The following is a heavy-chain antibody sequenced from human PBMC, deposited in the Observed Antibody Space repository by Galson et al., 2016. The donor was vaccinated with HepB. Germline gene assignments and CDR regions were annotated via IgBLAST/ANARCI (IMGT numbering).Heavy chain of an antibody. CDR2: ISSFGSTT. CDR3: ARDFLQLWTYDY. Sequence: SLRLSCAASGFNFDYYYMSWVRQAPGKGPEWVAYISSFGSTTYYADSVKGRFTVSRDNAKNSLYLQMHDLRDEDTAVYYCARDFLQLWTYDYWGQGTPVTVSS. V-gene: IGHV3-11*01. CDR1: GFNFDYYY. D-gene: IGHD1-7*01. J-gene: IGHJ4*02.